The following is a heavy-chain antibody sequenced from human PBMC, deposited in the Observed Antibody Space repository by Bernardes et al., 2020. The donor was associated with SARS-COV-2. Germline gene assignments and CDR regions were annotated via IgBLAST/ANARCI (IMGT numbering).Heavy chain of an antibody. V-gene: IGHV1-24*01. CDR3: ATAYCSSTSCYWDFDY. Sequence: ASGKVSCKVSGYTLTALSMHWVRQAPGKGLEWMGGFDPEDGETIYAQKFQGRVTMTEDTSTDTAYMELSSLRSEDTAVYYCATAYCSSTSCYWDFDYWGQGTLVTVSS. CDR1: GYTLTALS. J-gene: IGHJ4*02. CDR2: FDPEDGET. D-gene: IGHD2-2*01.